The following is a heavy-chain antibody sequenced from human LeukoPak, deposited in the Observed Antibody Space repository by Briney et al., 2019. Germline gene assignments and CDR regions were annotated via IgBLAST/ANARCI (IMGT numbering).Heavy chain of an antibody. CDR3: ANIIRKYTSGYYYFDY. J-gene: IGHJ4*02. CDR1: GFTVSSNY. Sequence: GGSLRLSCAASGFTVSSNYMSWVRQAPGKGLEWVSVIYSGGSTYYADSVKGRFTISRDNSKNTLYLQMNSLRAEDTAVHYCANIIRKYTSGYYYFDYWGQGTLVTVSS. V-gene: IGHV3-66*01. D-gene: IGHD6-25*01. CDR2: IYSGGST.